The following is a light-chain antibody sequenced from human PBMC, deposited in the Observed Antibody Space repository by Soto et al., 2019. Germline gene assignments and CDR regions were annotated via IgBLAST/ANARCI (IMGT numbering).Light chain of an antibody. CDR3: QQYGGSPRT. Sequence: EIVLTQSPGTLSLSPGERATLSCRASESVSSNYLAWYQQKPGQAPRLLIYGASTRATGVPERFSGSGSGTDVTLSISRLEPEDFAVYYCQQYGGSPRTFGQGTKVEIK. CDR2: GAS. J-gene: IGKJ1*01. CDR1: ESVSSNY. V-gene: IGKV3-20*01.